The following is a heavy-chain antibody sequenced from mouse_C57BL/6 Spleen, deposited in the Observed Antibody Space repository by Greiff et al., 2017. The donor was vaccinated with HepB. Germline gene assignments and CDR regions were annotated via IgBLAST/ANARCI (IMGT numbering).Heavy chain of an antibody. V-gene: IGHV1-22*01. CDR1: GYTFTDYN. CDR3: AREALYNDYDENWYAMDY. D-gene: IGHD2-4*01. J-gene: IGHJ4*01. CDR2: INPNNGGT. Sequence: EVQLQQSGPELVKPGASVKMSCKASGYTFTDYNMHWVKQSHGKSLEWIGYINPNNGGTSYNQKFKGKATLTVNKSSSTAYMELRSLTSEDSAVYYCAREALYNDYDENWYAMDYWGQGTSVTVSA.